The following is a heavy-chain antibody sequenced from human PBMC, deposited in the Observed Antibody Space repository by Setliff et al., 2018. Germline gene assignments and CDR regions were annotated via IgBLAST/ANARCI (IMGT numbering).Heavy chain of an antibody. V-gene: IGHV3-48*01. CDR3: ARRGTTAFDF. CDR2: TSSGSNSI. CDR1: GFTFSIYS. Sequence: PGGSLRLSCAASGFTFSIYSMNWVRQAPGKGLEWISYTSSGSNSIYYADSVMGRFTISRDNAKNTLYLEMNNLRAEDSAVYYCARRGTTAFDFWGLGTLVTVSS. D-gene: IGHD4-4*01. J-gene: IGHJ4*02.